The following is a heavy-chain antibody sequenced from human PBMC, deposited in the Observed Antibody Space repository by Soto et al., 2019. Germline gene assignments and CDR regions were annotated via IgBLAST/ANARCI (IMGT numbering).Heavy chain of an antibody. CDR2: IIPIFGTA. J-gene: IGHJ6*02. Sequence: ASVKVSCKASGGTFSSYAISWVRQAPGQGLEWMGGIIPIFGTANYAQKFQGRVTITADESTSTAYMELSSLRSEDTAVYYCARVTTKGFLGDYYYYGMDGWGQGTTVTVAS. CDR1: GGTFSSYA. V-gene: IGHV1-69*13. CDR3: ARVTTKGFLGDYYYYGMDG. D-gene: IGHD2-8*01.